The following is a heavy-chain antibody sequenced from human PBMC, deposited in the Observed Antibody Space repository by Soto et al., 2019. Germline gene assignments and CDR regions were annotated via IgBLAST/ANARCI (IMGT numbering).Heavy chain of an antibody. CDR1: GGSFSGYY. J-gene: IGHJ4*02. Sequence: PSETLSLTCAVYGGSFSGYYWSWIRQPPGKGLEWIGEINHSGSTNYNPSLKSRVTISVDTSKNQFSLKLSSVTAADTAVYYCARSGSLDYWGQGTLATVSS. CDR3: ARSGSLDY. D-gene: IGHD5-12*01. CDR2: INHSGST. V-gene: IGHV4-34*01.